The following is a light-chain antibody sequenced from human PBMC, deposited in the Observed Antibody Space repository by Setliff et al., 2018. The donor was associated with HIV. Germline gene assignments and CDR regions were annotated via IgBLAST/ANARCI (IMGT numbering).Light chain of an antibody. CDR1: NIGSKS. CDR3: QVWDSSSDHPYV. J-gene: IGLJ1*01. CDR2: YDS. Sequence: YELTQPPSVSVAPEKTARITCGGNNIGSKSVHWYQQKPGQAPVLVIYYDSDRPSGIPERFSGSNSGNTATLTISRVEAGDEADYYCQVWDSSSDHPYVFGTGTKVTVL. V-gene: IGLV3-21*04.